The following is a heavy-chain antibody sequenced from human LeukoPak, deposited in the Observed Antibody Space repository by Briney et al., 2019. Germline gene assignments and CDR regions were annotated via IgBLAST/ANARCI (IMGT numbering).Heavy chain of an antibody. V-gene: IGHV3-33*06. Sequence: PGGSLRLSCAASGFTFSIYGMHWVRQAPGKGLEWVAVIWYDGSNKYYADSVKGRFTISRDNSKNTLYLQMNSLRAEDTAVYYCAKDLTSGYSYGVDYWGQGTLVTVSS. CDR1: GFTFSIYG. CDR3: AKDLTSGYSYGVDY. J-gene: IGHJ4*02. D-gene: IGHD5-18*01. CDR2: IWYDGSNK.